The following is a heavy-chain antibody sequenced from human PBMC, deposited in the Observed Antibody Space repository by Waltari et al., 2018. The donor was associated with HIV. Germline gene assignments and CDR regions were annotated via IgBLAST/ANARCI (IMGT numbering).Heavy chain of an antibody. D-gene: IGHD6-13*01. CDR2: ISYDGSNK. Sequence: QVQLVESGGGVVQPGRSLRLSCAASGFTFSSYGMHWVRQAPGKGLEWVAVISYDGSNKYYADSVKGRFTISRDNSKNTLYLQMNSLRAEDTAVYYCARAGIAAADYWGQGTLVTVSS. V-gene: IGHV3-30*03. J-gene: IGHJ4*02. CDR3: ARAGIAAADY. CDR1: GFTFSSYG.